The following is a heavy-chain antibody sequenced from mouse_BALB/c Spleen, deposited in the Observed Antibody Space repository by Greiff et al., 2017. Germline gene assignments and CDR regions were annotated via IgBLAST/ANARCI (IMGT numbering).Heavy chain of an antibody. CDR2: IRSKSNNYAT. Sequence: EVQLVESGGGLVQPKGSLKLSCAASGFTFNTYAMHWVCQAPGKGLEWVARIRSKSNNYATYYADSVKDRFTISRDDSQSMLYLQMNNLKTEDTAMYYCVREVRRGYAMDYWGQGTSVTVSS. D-gene: IGHD2-14*01. J-gene: IGHJ4*01. CDR3: VREVRRGYAMDY. CDR1: GFTFNTYA. V-gene: IGHV10-3*03.